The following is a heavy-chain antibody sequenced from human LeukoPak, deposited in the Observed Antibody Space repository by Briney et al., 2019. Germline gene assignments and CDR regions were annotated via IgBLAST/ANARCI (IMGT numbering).Heavy chain of an antibody. CDR3: AREVTTVTTEGVIWFDP. CDR2: INPNSGGT. V-gene: IGHV1-2*02. J-gene: IGHJ5*02. D-gene: IGHD4-11*01. Sequence: GASVKVSCKASGYTFTGFYIHWVRQAPGQGLEWMGWINPNSGGTNYAQKFQGRVTMTRDTSISTAYMELSRLRSDDTAVYYCAREVTTVTTEGVIWFDPWGQGTLVTVSS. CDR1: GYTFTGFY.